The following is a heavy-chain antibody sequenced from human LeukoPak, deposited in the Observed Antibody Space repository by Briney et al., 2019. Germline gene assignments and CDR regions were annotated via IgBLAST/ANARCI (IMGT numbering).Heavy chain of an antibody. CDR2: INPSGGST. D-gene: IGHD6-13*01. CDR3: ARQSGYSSSEAFDI. Sequence: GASVKVSCKAPGYTFTSYYMHWVRQAPGQGLEWMGIINPSGGSTSYAQRFQGRATMTRDTSTCTVYMELSSLRSEDTAVYYCARQSGYSSSEAFDIWGQGTVVTVSS. V-gene: IGHV1-46*01. CDR1: GYTFTSYY. J-gene: IGHJ3*02.